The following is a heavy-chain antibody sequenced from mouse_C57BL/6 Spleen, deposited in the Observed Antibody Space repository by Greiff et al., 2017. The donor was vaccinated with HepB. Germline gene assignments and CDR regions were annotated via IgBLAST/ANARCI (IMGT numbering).Heavy chain of an antibody. J-gene: IGHJ1*03. Sequence: VQLQQSGAELVRPGASVKLSCTASGFNIKDDYMHWVKQRPEQGLEWIGWIDPENGDTEYASKFQGKATITADTSSNTAYLQLSSLTSEDTAVYYCTGSSPSYWYFDVWGTGTTVTVSS. D-gene: IGHD1-1*01. V-gene: IGHV14-4*01. CDR2: IDPENGDT. CDR1: GFNIKDDY. CDR3: TGSSPSYWYFDV.